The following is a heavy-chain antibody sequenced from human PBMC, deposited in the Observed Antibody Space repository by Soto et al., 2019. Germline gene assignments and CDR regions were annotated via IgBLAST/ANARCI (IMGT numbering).Heavy chain of an antibody. V-gene: IGHV3-30*04. CDR2: ISYDGSNK. D-gene: IGHD1-26*01. CDR1: GFTFSSYA. Sequence: SLRLSCAASGFTFSSYAMHWVRQAPGKGLEWVTVISYDGSNKYYADSVKDRFTISRDNSKNTLSLEMNSLRAEDTAVYYCAKDRSGSSGPGLDYWGQGTLVTVSS. J-gene: IGHJ4*02. CDR3: AKDRSGSSGPGLDY.